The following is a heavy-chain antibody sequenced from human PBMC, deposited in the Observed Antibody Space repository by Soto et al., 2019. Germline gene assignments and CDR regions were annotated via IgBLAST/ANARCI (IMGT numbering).Heavy chain of an antibody. J-gene: IGHJ4*02. V-gene: IGHV4-39*01. CDR3: ARRGSGHTFDY. D-gene: IGHD3-10*01. CDR1: GASISRTGFH. CDR2: IYEGGTT. Sequence: QLQLQESGPGLVKPSETLSLTCAVSGASISRTGFHWGWIRQPPGQGLEWIGSIYEGGTTFYNSSLKSRVTISADTSKNHFSLKLNSVTAADTAVYFCARRGSGHTFDYWSQGTLVTVSS.